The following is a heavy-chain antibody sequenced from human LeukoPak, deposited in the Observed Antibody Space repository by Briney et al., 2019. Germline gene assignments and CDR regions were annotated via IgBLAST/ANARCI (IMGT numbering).Heavy chain of an antibody. V-gene: IGHV3-7*05. Sequence: GGSLRLSCAASGSTFSSYWMSWVRQAPGKRLEWVANIKQDGSEKYYVDSVKGRFTISRDNAKNSLYLQMNSLRAEDTAVYYCARDFGHAVTTTGIRYYGMDVWGQGTTVTVSS. CDR1: GSTFSSYW. D-gene: IGHD4-17*01. CDR3: ARDFGHAVTTTGIRYYGMDV. J-gene: IGHJ6*02. CDR2: IKQDGSEK.